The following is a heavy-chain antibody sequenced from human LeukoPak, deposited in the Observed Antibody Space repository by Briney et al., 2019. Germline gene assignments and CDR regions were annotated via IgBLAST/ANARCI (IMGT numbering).Heavy chain of an antibody. D-gene: IGHD4-11*01. V-gene: IGHV4-34*01. CDR1: GGSFSGYY. CDR3: ARGSSLQTNFDY. CDR2: INHSGST. J-gene: IGHJ4*02. Sequence: SETLSLTCAVYGGSFSGYYWSWIRQPPGKGLEWIGEINHSGSTNYNPSLKSRVTISVDTSKNQFSLKLSSVTAADTAVYYCARGSSLQTNFDYWGQGTLVTVSS.